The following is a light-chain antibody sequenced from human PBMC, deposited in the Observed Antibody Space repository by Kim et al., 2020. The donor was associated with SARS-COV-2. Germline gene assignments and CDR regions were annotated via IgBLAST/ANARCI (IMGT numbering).Light chain of an antibody. CDR2: ASS. CDR3: QQTGTFPYT. CDR1: QFVSSS. J-gene: IGKJ2*01. V-gene: IGKV1-12*01. Sequence: SAFLGDTVTICCRASQFVSSSVAWYQQKPGKAPKLLLSASSSLRSGVSPRFSGSGSGTDFTLTITNVQPEDFATYYCQQTGTFPYTFGQGTKLEI.